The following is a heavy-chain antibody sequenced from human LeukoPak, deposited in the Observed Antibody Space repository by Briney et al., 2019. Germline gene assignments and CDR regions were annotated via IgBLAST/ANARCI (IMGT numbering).Heavy chain of an antibody. CDR1: GFTFSSYA. D-gene: IGHD3-10*01. CDR3: AKSGRSYTDY. Sequence: GSLRLSCAASGFTFSSYAMSWVRQAPGKGLEWVSAISGSGDSTYYADSVKGRFTISRDNSKNTLYPQMNSLRAEDTAVYYCAKSGRSYTDYWGQGTLVTVSS. J-gene: IGHJ4*02. CDR2: ISGSGDST. V-gene: IGHV3-23*01.